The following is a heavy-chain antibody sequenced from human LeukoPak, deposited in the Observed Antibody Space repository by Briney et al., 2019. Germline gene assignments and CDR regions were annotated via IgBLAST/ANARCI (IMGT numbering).Heavy chain of an antibody. D-gene: IGHD2-15*01. J-gene: IGHJ6*02. CDR2: MSAYNGNT. CDR1: GYTFTSYG. V-gene: IGHV1-18*01. CDR3: ARAGKSAGHHYSSCTGRAV. Sequence: ASVKVSCKSSGYTFTSYGISWVRQAPGQGLEWMGWMSAYNGNTKYAQKLQGRVTMTTDTSTSTAYMELRTLRSDDTAVYYCARAGKSAGHHYSSCTGRAVWGQGPTVTVSS.